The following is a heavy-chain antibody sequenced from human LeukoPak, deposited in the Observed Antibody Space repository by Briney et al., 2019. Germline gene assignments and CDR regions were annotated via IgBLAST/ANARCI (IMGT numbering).Heavy chain of an antibody. CDR2: IYYSGST. CDR1: GGSISSCY. D-gene: IGHD3-3*01. V-gene: IGHV4-59*01. J-gene: IGHJ5*02. CDR3: ARVNDFWSGYYTNWFDP. Sequence: PSETLSLTCTVSGGSISSCYWSWIRQPPGKGLEWIGYIYYSGSTNYNPSLKSRVTISVDTSKNQFSLKLSSVTAADTAVYYCARVNDFWSGYYTNWFDPWGQGTLVTVSS.